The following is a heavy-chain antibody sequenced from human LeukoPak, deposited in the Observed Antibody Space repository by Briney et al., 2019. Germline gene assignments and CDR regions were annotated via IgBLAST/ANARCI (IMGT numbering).Heavy chain of an antibody. Sequence: SETLSLTCTVSGGSISSYYWSWIRQPPGKGLEWIGYIYYSGSTNYNPSLKSRVTISVDTSKNQFSLKLSSVTAADTAVYYCARYYYDSSGYHENWFDPWGQGTLVTVSS. CDR2: IYYSGST. J-gene: IGHJ5*02. CDR1: GGSISSYY. D-gene: IGHD3-22*01. CDR3: ARYYYDSSGYHENWFDP. V-gene: IGHV4-59*01.